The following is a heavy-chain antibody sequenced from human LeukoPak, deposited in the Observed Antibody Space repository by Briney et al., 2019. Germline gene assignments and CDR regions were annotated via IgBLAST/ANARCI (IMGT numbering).Heavy chain of an antibody. Sequence: ASVKVSCKASGYTFIGYYIHWVRQAPGQAPGQGLEWMGWINPNSGGTTFAQKFQGRVTMTRDTSISTAYMELSSLISDDTAVYYCARALLSGDYYFDYWGQGTLVTVSS. J-gene: IGHJ4*02. CDR1: GYTFIGYY. CDR2: INPNSGGT. D-gene: IGHD4-17*01. V-gene: IGHV1-2*02. CDR3: ARALLSGDYYFDY.